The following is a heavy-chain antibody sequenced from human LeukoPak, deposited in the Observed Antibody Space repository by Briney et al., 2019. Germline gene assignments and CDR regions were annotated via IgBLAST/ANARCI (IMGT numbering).Heavy chain of an antibody. V-gene: IGHV1-69*05. CDR2: IIPIFGTA. D-gene: IGHD3-10*01. CDR3: AARITMVRGVPDY. J-gene: IGHJ4*02. Sequence: SVKVSCKASGGTFSSYAISWVRQAPGRGLEWMGGIIPIFGTANYAQKFQGRVTITTDESTSTAYMELSSLRSEDTAVYYCAARITMVRGVPDYWGQGTLVTVSS. CDR1: GGTFSSYA.